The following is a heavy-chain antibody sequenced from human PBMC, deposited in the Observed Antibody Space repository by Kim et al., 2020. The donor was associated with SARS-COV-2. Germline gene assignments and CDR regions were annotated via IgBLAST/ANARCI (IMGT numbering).Heavy chain of an antibody. CDR2: TYYRSKWYN. D-gene: IGHD5-18*01. Sequence: SGPTLVNPSQTLSLTCAISGDSVSSNSAAWNWIRQSPSRGLEWLGRTYYRSKWYNEYAVSVRGRITINPDTSKNQFSLQLNSVTPEDTAVYYCASNHGGYGYGYEALDCWGQGTLVTVSS. CDR1: GDSVSSNSAA. J-gene: IGHJ4*02. CDR3: ASNHGGYGYGYEALDC. V-gene: IGHV6-1*01.